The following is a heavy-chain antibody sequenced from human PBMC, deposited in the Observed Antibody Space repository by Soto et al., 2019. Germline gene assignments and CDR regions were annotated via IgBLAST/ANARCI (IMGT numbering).Heavy chain of an antibody. J-gene: IGHJ5*02. CDR2: IFWDGDQ. D-gene: IGHD4-17*01. CDR3: AYAEDYGDYTWFEP. V-gene: IGHV2-5*02. Sequence: QITLKESGPTLVKPTQTLTLTCTFSGFSLNTPGVGVSWIRQSPGEALEWLALIFWDGDQRSSPSLQSRLAITMDMSKNQLVLTMPNTEPVDRATYYRAYAEDYGDYTWFEPWGQGTLVTVSS. CDR1: GFSLNTPGVG.